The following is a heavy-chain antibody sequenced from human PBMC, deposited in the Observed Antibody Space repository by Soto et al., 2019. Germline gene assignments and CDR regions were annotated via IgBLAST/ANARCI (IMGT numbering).Heavy chain of an antibody. V-gene: IGHV1-8*02. CDR3: ARGLRFLEWLLGYYYYYMDV. CDR1: GYTFNTYG. Sequence: GASVKVSCKASGYTFNTYGISWVRQAPGQGLEWMGWINPNNSNTNYAQKFQGRVTMTRNTSISTAYMEMSSLRSEDTAVYYCARGLRFLEWLLGYYYYYMDVWGKGTTVTVSS. J-gene: IGHJ6*03. D-gene: IGHD3-3*01. CDR2: INPNNSNT.